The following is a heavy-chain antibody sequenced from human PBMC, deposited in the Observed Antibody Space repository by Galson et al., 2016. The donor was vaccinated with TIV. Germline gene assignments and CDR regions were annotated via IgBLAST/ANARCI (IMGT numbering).Heavy chain of an antibody. Sequence: SVKVSCKASGYSFTTYAMHWVRQAPGQGLEWMGCINAGNSNTKYSQKFQGRLTITRDTFARTAYMELSSLTSADTAVYYCARPPYCGGDCYKHDRWGQGTLVTVSS. J-gene: IGHJ4*02. CDR1: GYSFTTYA. V-gene: IGHV1-3*01. D-gene: IGHD2-21*01. CDR2: INAGNSNT. CDR3: ARPPYCGGDCYKHDR.